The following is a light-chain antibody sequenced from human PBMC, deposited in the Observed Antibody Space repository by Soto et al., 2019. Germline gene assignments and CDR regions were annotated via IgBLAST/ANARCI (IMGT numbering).Light chain of an antibody. Sequence: VLTQSPGTLSLSPGERATLSCRASQSVTTTYLGWYQQKPGQAPRLLVYGTSSRATGIPDRFSGSGSGTDFTLSISSLETEDFAVYYCQHYGSSPPMYTFGQGTKLEIK. CDR1: QSVTTTY. CDR3: QHYGSSPPMYT. J-gene: IGKJ2*01. V-gene: IGKV3-20*01. CDR2: GTS.